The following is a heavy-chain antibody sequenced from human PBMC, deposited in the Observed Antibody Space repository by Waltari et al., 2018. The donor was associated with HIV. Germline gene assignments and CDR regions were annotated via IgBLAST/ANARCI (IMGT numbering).Heavy chain of an antibody. V-gene: IGHV5-51*01. CDR1: GYSFTSYW. J-gene: IGHJ4*02. Sequence: EVQLVQSGAEVKKPGESLKISCKGSGYSFTSYWIGWVRQMPGKGLEWMGITYPGDSDTRYSPSFQGQVTISADKSISTAYLQWSSLKASDTAMYYCASVLGRYSSSSIHFDYWGQGTLVTVSS. CDR2: TYPGDSDT. CDR3: ASVLGRYSSSSIHFDY. D-gene: IGHD6-6*01.